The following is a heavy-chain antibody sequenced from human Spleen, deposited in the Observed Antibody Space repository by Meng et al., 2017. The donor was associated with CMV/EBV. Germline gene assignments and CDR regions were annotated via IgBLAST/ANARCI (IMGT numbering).Heavy chain of an antibody. V-gene: IGHV4-61*01. CDR3: ARVSGYSSSWYGTADY. D-gene: IGHD6-13*01. Sequence: SETLSLTCTVSGGSVSSGSYYWSWIRQPPGKGLEWIGYIYYSGSTNYNPSLKSRVTISVDTSKNQFSLKLTSVTAADTAVYYCARVSGYSSSWYGTADYWGQGTLVTVSS. J-gene: IGHJ4*02. CDR2: IYYSGST. CDR1: GGSVSSGSYY.